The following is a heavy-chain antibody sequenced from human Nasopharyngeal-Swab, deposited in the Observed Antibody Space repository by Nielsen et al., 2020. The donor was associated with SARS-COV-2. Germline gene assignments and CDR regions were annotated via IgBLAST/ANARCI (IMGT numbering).Heavy chain of an antibody. V-gene: IGHV3-21*04. Sequence: VRQAPGKGLEWVSSISSSSSYIYYADSVKGRFTISRDNAKNLLYLQMNSLRSEDTAVYYCARVLPFRITGTSGMDVWGQGTTVTVSS. CDR2: ISSSSSYI. CDR3: ARVLPFRITGTSGMDV. J-gene: IGHJ6*02. D-gene: IGHD1-7*01.